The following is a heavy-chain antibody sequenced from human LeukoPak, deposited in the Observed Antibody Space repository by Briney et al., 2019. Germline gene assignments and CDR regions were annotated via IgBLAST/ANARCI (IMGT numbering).Heavy chain of an antibody. J-gene: IGHJ4*02. CDR1: GGSISSYY. CDR3: ARGTRYYYDSSGYYFLPLFDY. D-gene: IGHD3-22*01. Sequence: SETLSLTCTVSGGSISSYYWSWIRQPPGKGLEWMGYIYYSGSTNYNPSLKSRVTISVDTSKNQFSLKLSSVTAADTAVYYCARGTRYYYDSSGYYFLPLFDYWGQGTLVTVSS. V-gene: IGHV4-59*01. CDR2: IYYSGST.